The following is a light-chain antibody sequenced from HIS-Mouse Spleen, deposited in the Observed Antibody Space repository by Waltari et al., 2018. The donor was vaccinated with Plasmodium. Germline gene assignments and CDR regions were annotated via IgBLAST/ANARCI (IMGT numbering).Light chain of an antibody. CDR3: NSRDSSGNHWV. CDR1: SLRSYY. V-gene: IGLV3-19*01. Sequence: ELTQDPAVSVALGQTVRITCQGDSLRSYYASWYQQKPGQAPVLVIYGKNNRPSGIPDRFAGSSSGNTASLTITGAQAEDEADYYCNSRDSSGNHWVFGGGTKLTVL. CDR2: GKN. J-gene: IGLJ3*02.